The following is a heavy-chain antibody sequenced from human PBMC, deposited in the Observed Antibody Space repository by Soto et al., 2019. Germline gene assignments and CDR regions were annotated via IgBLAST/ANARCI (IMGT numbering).Heavy chain of an antibody. D-gene: IGHD6-19*01. CDR2: IYYSGST. V-gene: IGHV4-39*01. J-gene: IGHJ5*02. CDR1: GGSISSSSYY. CDR3: ARGGGGWTNWFDP. Sequence: QLQLQESGPGLVKPSETLSLTCTVSGGSISSSSYYWGWIRQPPGKGLEWIGSIYYSGSTYYNPSPTSRVTISVDTSKNQFSLKLSSVTAADTAVYYCARGGGGWTNWFDPWGQGTLVTVSS.